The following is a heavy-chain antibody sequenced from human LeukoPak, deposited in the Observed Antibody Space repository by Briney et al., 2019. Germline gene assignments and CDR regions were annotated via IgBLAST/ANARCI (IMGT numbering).Heavy chain of an antibody. CDR3: ARGGDRGTPYYFDY. D-gene: IGHD3-16*01. V-gene: IGHV4-34*01. CDR1: GGSFSGCY. Sequence: SETLSLTCAVYGGSFSGCYWSWIRQPPGKGLEWIGEINHSGSTNYNPSLKSRVTISVDTSKNQFSLKLSSVTAADTAVYYCARGGDRGTPYYFDYWGQGTLVTVSS. J-gene: IGHJ4*02. CDR2: INHSGST.